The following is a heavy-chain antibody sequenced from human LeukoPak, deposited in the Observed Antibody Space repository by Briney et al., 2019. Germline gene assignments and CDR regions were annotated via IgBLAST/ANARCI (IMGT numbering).Heavy chain of an antibody. D-gene: IGHD5-18*01. Sequence: SVKVSCKASGGSFSGYAISWVRQAPGQGLEWLGRIIPILNITNYAQKFQGRVTITADKSTCTAYMELSTLRSEDTAMYYCARDPGVATAMGEVNYWGQGTLVTVSS. CDR3: ARDPGVATAMGEVNY. CDR1: GGSFSGYA. CDR2: IIPILNIT. V-gene: IGHV1-69*04. J-gene: IGHJ4*02.